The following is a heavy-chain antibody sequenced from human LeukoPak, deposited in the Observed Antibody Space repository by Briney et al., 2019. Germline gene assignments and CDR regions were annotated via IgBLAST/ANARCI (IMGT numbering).Heavy chain of an antibody. CDR2: IWYDGSNK. D-gene: IGHD4-17*01. Sequence: RGSPRLSCAASGFTFSSYGMHWVRQAPGKGLEWVAVIWYDGSNKYYADSVKGRFTISRDNSKDTLYLQMNNLRSEDTAVYYCAKEYGDFRGFDYWGPGTLVTVSS. CDR1: GFTFSSYG. CDR3: AKEYGDFRGFDY. V-gene: IGHV3-30*02. J-gene: IGHJ4*02.